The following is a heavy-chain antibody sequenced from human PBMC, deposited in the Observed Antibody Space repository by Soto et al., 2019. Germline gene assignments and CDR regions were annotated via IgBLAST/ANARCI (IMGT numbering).Heavy chain of an antibody. J-gene: IGHJ4*02. Sequence: GGSLRLSCAASGFTFSSYGMHWVRQAPGKGLEWVAVIWYDGSNKYYADSVKGRFTISRDNSKNTLYLQMNSLRAEDTAVYYCARDHGTYSGYDYPFGYWGQGTLVTVSS. CDR1: GFTFSSYG. CDR3: ARDHGTYSGYDYPFGY. V-gene: IGHV3-33*01. CDR2: IWYDGSNK. D-gene: IGHD5-12*01.